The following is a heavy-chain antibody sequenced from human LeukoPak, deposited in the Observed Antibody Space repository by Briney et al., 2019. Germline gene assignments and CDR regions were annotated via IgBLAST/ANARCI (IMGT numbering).Heavy chain of an antibody. D-gene: IGHD3-22*01. CDR2: ISSSGST. V-gene: IGHV4-61*02. J-gene: IGHJ4*02. CDR1: GDSISSGDYY. Sequence: PSETLSLTCTVSGDSISSGDYYWSWIRQPAGKGLEWIGRISSSGSTNYNPSLKSRVTISVDTSKNQFSLKLTSVTAADTAVYYCARGVGSGYTDDWGQGTLVTVSS. CDR3: ARGVGSGYTDD.